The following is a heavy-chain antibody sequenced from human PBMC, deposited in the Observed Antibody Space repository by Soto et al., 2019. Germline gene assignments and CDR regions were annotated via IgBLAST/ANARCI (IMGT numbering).Heavy chain of an antibody. J-gene: IGHJ6*01. V-gene: IGHV3-15*01. D-gene: IGHD3-22*01. CDR2: IKSKTDGGTT. CDR3: TTEYYYDSSGYYPGADYYYGMDV. CDR1: GFTFSNAW. Sequence: VQLVESGGGLVKPGGSLRLSCAASGFTFSNAWMSWVRQAPGKGLEWVGRIKSKTDGGTTDYAAPVKGRFTISRDDSKNTLYLQMNSLKTEDTAVYYCTTEYYYDSSGYYPGADYYYGMDVW.